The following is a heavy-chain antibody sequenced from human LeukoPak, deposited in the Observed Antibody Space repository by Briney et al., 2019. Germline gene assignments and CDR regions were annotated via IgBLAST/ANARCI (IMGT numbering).Heavy chain of an antibody. CDR2: IYISGST. Sequence: KPSETQSLTCTVSGASISSFYWSWIRQPAGKGLEWIGRIYISGSTNYNPSLKSRVTMSLDTSKNQFSLKLTSVTAADTAVYYCARGPESSGYYTFDFWGQGTLVTVSS. CDR1: GASISSFY. J-gene: IGHJ4*02. CDR3: ARGPESSGYYTFDF. V-gene: IGHV4-4*07. D-gene: IGHD3-22*01.